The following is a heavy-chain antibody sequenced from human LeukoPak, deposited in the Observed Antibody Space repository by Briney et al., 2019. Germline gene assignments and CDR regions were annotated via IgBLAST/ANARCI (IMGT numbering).Heavy chain of an antibody. D-gene: IGHD1-26*01. CDR1: GGSISSYY. CDR2: ISYGEST. CDR3: ARSPYTGSYYKSPEGFDY. Sequence: KPSETLSLTCTVSGGSISSYYWSWIRQPPGKGLECIGYISYGESTNYNPSLKSRVTISVDTSKNQFSLRVYSVTAADTAVYYCARSPYTGSYYKSPEGFDYWGHGTLVTVSS. V-gene: IGHV4-59*01. J-gene: IGHJ4*01.